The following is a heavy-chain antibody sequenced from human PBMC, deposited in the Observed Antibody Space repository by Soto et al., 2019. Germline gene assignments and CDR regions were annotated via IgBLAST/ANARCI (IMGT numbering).Heavy chain of an antibody. V-gene: IGHV1-18*04. Sequence: ASVKVSCKASGYTFTSYGISWVRQAPGQGLEWMGWISAYNGNTNYAQKLQGRVTMTTDTSTSTAYMELRSLRYDDTAVYYCARVSSGYRLYYYYGMDVWGQGTTVTVSS. J-gene: IGHJ6*02. CDR2: ISAYNGNT. CDR1: GYTFTSYG. D-gene: IGHD3-22*01. CDR3: ARVSSGYRLYYYYGMDV.